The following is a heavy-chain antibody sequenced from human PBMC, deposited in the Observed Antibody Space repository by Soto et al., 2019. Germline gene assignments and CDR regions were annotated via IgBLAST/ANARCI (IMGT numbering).Heavy chain of an antibody. D-gene: IGHD7-27*01. V-gene: IGHV1-69*06. CDR2: LIPLFGTT. CDR1: GGTFSGHA. CDR3: ARGPNWGYRFDS. Sequence: QVQLVQSGAEVKKPGSSVKVSCEASGGTFSGHAISWVRQAPGQGPEWMCGLIPLFGTTQHAQNFQGRLTITADKSTSTAYMELTSLRFDDTAIYYCARGPNWGYRFDSWGQGTLVTVSS. J-gene: IGHJ4*02.